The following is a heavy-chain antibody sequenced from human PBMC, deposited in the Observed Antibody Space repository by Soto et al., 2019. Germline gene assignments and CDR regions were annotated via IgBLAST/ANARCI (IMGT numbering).Heavy chain of an antibody. Sequence: QVQLVESGGGVVQPGRSLRLSCAASGFTFSSYGMHWVRQAPGKGLEWVAVISYDGSNKYYADSVKGRFTISRDNSKNTLYLQMNSLRAEDTAVYYCANAGGRDIVVVPAVEFDIWGQGTMVTVSS. CDR3: ANAGGRDIVVVPAVEFDI. CDR1: GFTFSSYG. V-gene: IGHV3-30*18. J-gene: IGHJ3*02. CDR2: ISYDGSNK. D-gene: IGHD2-2*01.